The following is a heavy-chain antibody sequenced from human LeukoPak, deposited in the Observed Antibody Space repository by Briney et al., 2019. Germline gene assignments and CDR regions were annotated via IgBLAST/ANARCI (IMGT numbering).Heavy chain of an antibody. CDR3: ARHVDTATDYFDY. CDR1: GGSISSSSYY. V-gene: IGHV4-39*01. CDR2: IYYSGSS. J-gene: IGHJ4*02. Sequence: PSETLSLTCTVSGGSISSSSYYWGWIRQPPGKGLEWIGSIYYSGSSYYNPSLKSRVTISVHTSKNQFSLKLSPVTAADTAVYYCARHVDTATDYFDYWGQGTLVTVSS. D-gene: IGHD5-18*01.